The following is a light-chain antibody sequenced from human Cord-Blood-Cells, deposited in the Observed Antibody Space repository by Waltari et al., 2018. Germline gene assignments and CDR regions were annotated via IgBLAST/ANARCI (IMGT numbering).Light chain of an antibody. Sequence: DIQMTQSPSSLSASVGDRVTITCRASQSISSYLNWYQQKPGKAPKRLIYAAAILQSGVPSRFSGSRSGTDFTLTISSLQPEDFATYYCQQSYSTLFTFGPGTKVDIK. CDR3: QQSYSTLFT. CDR2: AAA. CDR1: QSISSY. V-gene: IGKV1-39*01. J-gene: IGKJ3*01.